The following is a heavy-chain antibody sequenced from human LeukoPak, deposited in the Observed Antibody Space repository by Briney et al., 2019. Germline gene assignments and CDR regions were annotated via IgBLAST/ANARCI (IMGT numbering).Heavy chain of an antibody. CDR2: ISSGTTTI. V-gene: IGHV3-48*01. CDR3: ARSGGVIPFRY. D-gene: IGHD3-16*02. J-gene: IGHJ4*02. CDR1: GFTFSTYS. Sequence: GGSLRLSCAASGFTFSTYSLQWVRQAPGRGLEWLSSISSGTTTIYYADSVKGRFTISRDNSKNTLYLQMNSLRAEDTAVYYCARSGGVIPFRYWGQGTLVTVSS.